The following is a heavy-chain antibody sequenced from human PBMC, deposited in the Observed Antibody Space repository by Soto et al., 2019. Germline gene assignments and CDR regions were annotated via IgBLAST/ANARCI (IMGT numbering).Heavy chain of an antibody. CDR3: ARGALTTCFDY. Sequence: SETLSLTCSVSGDSISSYYWNWIRQPPGKGLEWIGYIYYIVSTNYNPSLKSRVSISLDTSKNQFTLKLSSVTAADTAVYYCARGALTTCFDYWGQGTLVTVSS. CDR1: GDSISSYY. D-gene: IGHD1-1*01. J-gene: IGHJ4*02. V-gene: IGHV4-59*01. CDR2: IYYIVST.